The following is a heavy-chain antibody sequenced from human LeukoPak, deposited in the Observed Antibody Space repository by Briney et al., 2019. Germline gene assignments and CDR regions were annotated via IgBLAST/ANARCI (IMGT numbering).Heavy chain of an antibody. Sequence: GGSLRLSCAVSGFTVSSNFLNWVRQAPGKGLEWVSVLYSGGTTFYPDSVRGRFTISRDNSRNTLYLQMNSLRADDTAVYYCASPSPGGGAAGLFDYWGQGTLVTVSS. V-gene: IGHV3-53*05. CDR3: ASPSPGGGAAGLFDY. CDR2: LYSGGTT. J-gene: IGHJ4*02. D-gene: IGHD6-13*01. CDR1: GFTVSSNF.